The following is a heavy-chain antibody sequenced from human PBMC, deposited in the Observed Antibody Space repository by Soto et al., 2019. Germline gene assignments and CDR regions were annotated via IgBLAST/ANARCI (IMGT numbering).Heavy chain of an antibody. D-gene: IGHD5-18*01. CDR2: IYYSGST. V-gene: IGHV4-59*12. J-gene: IGHJ5*02. Sequence: SETLSLTCTVSGGSISSYYWSWIRQPPGKGLEWIGYIYYSGSTNYNPSLKSRVTISVDTSKNQFSLKLSSVTAADTAVYYCARDGSYGYAWFDPWGQGTLVTVSS. CDR3: ARDGSYGYAWFDP. CDR1: GGSISSYY.